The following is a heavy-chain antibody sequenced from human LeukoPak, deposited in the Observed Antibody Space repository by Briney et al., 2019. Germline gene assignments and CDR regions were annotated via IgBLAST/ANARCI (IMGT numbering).Heavy chain of an antibody. J-gene: IGHJ5*02. V-gene: IGHV3-74*01. CDR2: INSDGSST. Sequence: PGGSLRLSCAASGFTFDDYAMHWVRQAPGKGLVWVSRINSDGSSTSYADSVKGRFTISRDNAKNTLYLQMNSLRAEDTAVYYCARDLYYYDSSGRFDPWGQGTLVTVSS. CDR3: ARDLYYYDSSGRFDP. CDR1: GFTFDDYA. D-gene: IGHD3-22*01.